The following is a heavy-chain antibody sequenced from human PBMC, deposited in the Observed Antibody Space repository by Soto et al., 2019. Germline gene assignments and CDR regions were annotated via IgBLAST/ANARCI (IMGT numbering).Heavy chain of an antibody. V-gene: IGHV4-30-2*01. D-gene: IGHD3-3*01. J-gene: IGHJ4*02. Sequence: SETLSLTCAVSGGSISSGGYSWSWIRQPPGKGLEWIGYIYHSGSTYYNPSLKGRVTISVDRSKNQFSLKLSSVTAADTAVYYCARGYYDFWHYFDYWGQGTLVTVSS. CDR2: IYHSGST. CDR3: ARGYYDFWHYFDY. CDR1: GGSISSGGYS.